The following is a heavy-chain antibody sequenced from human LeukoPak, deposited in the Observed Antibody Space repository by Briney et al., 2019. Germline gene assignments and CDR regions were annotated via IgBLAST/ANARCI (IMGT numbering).Heavy chain of an antibody. V-gene: IGHV4-59*12. CDR1: SGSISSDY. CDR3: ARDSSGWYPS. D-gene: IGHD6-19*01. J-gene: IGHJ4*02. CDR2: IYYTGNT. Sequence: SQTLSLTCSVSSGSISSDYWSWIRQPPGKGLEWIGYIYYTGNTKYNPSPKSRVTISLETSKNQFSLKLSSVTAADTAVYYCARDSSGWYPSWGQGTLVTVSS.